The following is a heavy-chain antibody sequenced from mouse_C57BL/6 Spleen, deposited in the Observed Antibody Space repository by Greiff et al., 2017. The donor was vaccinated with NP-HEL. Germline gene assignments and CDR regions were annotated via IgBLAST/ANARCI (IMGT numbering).Heavy chain of an antibody. CDR2: INPNNGGT. V-gene: IGHV1-26*01. Sequence: VQLQQSGPELVKPGASVKISCKASGYTFTDYYMNWVKQSHGKSLEWIGDINPNNGGTSYNQKFKGKATLTVDKSSSTAYMELRSLTSEDSAVYYCARHYYSNYDYYAMDYWGQGTSVTVSS. D-gene: IGHD2-5*01. CDR1: GYTFTDYY. CDR3: ARHYYSNYDYYAMDY. J-gene: IGHJ4*01.